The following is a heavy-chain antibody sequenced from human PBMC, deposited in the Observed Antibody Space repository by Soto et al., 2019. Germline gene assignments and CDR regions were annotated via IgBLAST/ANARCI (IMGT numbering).Heavy chain of an antibody. V-gene: IGHV1-18*01. J-gene: IGHJ4*02. Sequence: QVQLVQSGAEVKKPGSSVKVSCKASGGTFSSYAISWVRQAPGQGLEWMGGISAYNGNTNYAQKLQGRVTMTTDTSTSTAYMELRSLRSDDTAVYYCARSGYYDSSGDFDYWGQGTLVTVSS. CDR1: GGTFSSYA. D-gene: IGHD3-22*01. CDR2: ISAYNGNT. CDR3: ARSGYYDSSGDFDY.